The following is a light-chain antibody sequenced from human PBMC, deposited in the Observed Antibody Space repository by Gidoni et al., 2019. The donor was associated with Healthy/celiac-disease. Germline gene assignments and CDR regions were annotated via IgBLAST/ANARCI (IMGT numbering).Light chain of an antibody. J-gene: IGKJ1*01. CDR2: AAS. CDR1: QGISSY. Sequence: AIRMTQSPSSFSASTGDRVTITCRASQGISSYLAWYQQKPGKAPKLLIYAASTLQSGVTSRCSGSGAGTDFTLTISCLQSEDFATYYCQQYYSYPRTFGQGTKVEIK. V-gene: IGKV1-8*01. CDR3: QQYYSYPRT.